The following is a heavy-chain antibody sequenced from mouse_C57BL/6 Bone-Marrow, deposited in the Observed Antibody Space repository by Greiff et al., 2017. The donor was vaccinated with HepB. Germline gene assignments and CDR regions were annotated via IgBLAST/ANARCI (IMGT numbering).Heavy chain of an antibody. V-gene: IGHV14-4*01. CDR3: TTKGYYGNSLFAY. D-gene: IGHD2-1*01. Sequence: VQLQQSGAELVRPGASVKLSCTASGFNIKDDYMHWVKQRPEQGLEWIGWIDPENGDTEYASKFQGKATITADTSSNTAYLQLSSLTSEDTAVYYCTTKGYYGNSLFAYCGQGTVVTVSA. CDR2: IDPENGDT. J-gene: IGHJ3*01. CDR1: GFNIKDDY.